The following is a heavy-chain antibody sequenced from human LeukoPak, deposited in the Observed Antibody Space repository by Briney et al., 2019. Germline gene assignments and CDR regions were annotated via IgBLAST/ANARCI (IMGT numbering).Heavy chain of an antibody. D-gene: IGHD6-13*01. CDR2: IWYDGSNE. J-gene: IGHJ2*01. CDR1: GFTFNTYA. Sequence: GGSLRLSCAASGFTFNTYAMNWVRQAPGKGPEWVAVIWYDGSNEYYADSVKGRFTISRDNSKNTLYLQMNSLRAEDSAVYFCARDSASIAAAVYWYFDLRGRGTLVTISS. CDR3: ARDSASIAAAVYWYFDL. V-gene: IGHV3-33*01.